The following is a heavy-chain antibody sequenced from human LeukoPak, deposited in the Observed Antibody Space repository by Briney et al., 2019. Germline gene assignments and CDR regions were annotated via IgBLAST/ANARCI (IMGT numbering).Heavy chain of an antibody. Sequence: GGSLRLSCAASGFTVSSNYMSWVRQAPGKGLEWVSVIYSGGSTYYADSVKGRFTISRDNSKNTLYLQMNSLRAEDTAVYYCAKDIRGVVVPAAAGGTWFDPWGQGTLVTVSS. CDR2: IYSGGST. J-gene: IGHJ5*02. V-gene: IGHV3-66*01. CDR3: AKDIRGVVVPAAAGGTWFDP. D-gene: IGHD2-2*01. CDR1: GFTVSSNY.